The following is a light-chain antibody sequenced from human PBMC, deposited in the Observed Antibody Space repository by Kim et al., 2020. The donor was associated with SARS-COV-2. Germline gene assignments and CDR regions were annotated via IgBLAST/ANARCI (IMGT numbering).Light chain of an antibody. CDR1: SLTTYH. J-gene: IGLJ2*01. V-gene: IGLV3-19*02. Sequence: SSELTQDPAVSVALGQTVRITCQGDSLTTYHATWYQQKAGQAPVRVFYDKDNRASVIPDRFSGSNSRNTASLTITWAQAEDEADYYCQSWDSSGNHVVFGGGTKLTVL. CDR3: QSWDSSGNHVV. CDR2: DKD.